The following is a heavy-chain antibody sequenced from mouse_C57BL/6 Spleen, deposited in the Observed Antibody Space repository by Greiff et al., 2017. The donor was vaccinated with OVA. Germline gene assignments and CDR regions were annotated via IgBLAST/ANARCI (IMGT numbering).Heavy chain of an antibody. D-gene: IGHD2-1*01. CDR2: IDPNSGGT. J-gene: IGHJ2*01. CDR3: ARGPRGNYYYFDY. V-gene: IGHV1-72*01. Sequence: QVQLQQPGAELVKPGASVKLSCKASGYTFTSYWMHWVKQRPGRGLEWIGRIDPNSGGTKYNEKFKSKATLTGDKPASTAYMQLRSLTSEDSAVYYCARGPRGNYYYFDYWGQGTTLTVSS. CDR1: GYTFTSYW.